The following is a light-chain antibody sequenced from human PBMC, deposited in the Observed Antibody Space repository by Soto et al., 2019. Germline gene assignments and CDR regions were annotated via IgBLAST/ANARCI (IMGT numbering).Light chain of an antibody. CDR3: CSYAGSSTVV. Sequence: QPVLTQPASVSGSPGQSITISCTGTSSDVGNYNLVSWYQQHPGKAPKLMIYEGSKRPSGVSNRFSGSKSGNTASLTISGLQAEDEADYYCCSYAGSSTVVIGGGTTLTVL. CDR2: EGS. J-gene: IGLJ2*01. CDR1: SSDVGNYNL. V-gene: IGLV2-23*01.